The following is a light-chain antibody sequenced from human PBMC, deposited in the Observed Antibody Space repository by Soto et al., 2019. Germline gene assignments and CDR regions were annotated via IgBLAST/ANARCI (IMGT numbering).Light chain of an antibody. J-gene: IGKJ1*01. CDR3: QQAHSLPWT. Sequence: DVRMTQSPSSLSASVGDTITITCRASRTINTYLNWFQQKPGEPPRLLIYSTSFLQSGVPSRFSGSGSGTDFILTISSLQPEDFATYFCQQAHSLPWTFGQGTKVELK. CDR1: RTINTY. V-gene: IGKV1-39*01. CDR2: STS.